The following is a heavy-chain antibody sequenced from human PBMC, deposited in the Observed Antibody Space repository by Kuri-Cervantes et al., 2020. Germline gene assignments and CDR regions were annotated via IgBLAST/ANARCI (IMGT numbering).Heavy chain of an antibody. D-gene: IGHD6-13*01. CDR2: ISGYNGDT. Sequence: ASVKVSCKASGYIFTSYGISWVRQAPGQGIEWMGWISGYNGDTNYEQKFQGRVTMTRNTSISTAYMELSGLRSEDTAVYYCARQVSSWYWFDPWGQGTLVTVSS. V-gene: IGHV1-18*01. J-gene: IGHJ5*02. CDR1: GYIFTSYG. CDR3: ARQVSSWYWFDP.